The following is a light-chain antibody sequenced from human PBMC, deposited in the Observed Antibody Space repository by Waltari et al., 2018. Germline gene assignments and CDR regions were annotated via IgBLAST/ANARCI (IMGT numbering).Light chain of an antibody. Sequence: DIVMTQSPATLSVSPGERATLACRASQSVGTNLAWYQQRPGQAPRLLLYGASSRATGIPARFSGSGSGTDFTLTINSLQPEDFAVYYCQQYDSTPYTFGQGTKLEIK. CDR1: QSVGTN. CDR3: QQYDSTPYT. J-gene: IGKJ2*01. CDR2: GAS. V-gene: IGKV3-15*01.